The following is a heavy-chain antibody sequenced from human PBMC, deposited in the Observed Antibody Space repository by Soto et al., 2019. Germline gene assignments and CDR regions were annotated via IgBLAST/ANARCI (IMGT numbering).Heavy chain of an antibody. CDR1: GGSISNYY. J-gene: IGHJ4*02. V-gene: IGHV4-59*12. Sequence: SEILSLTCTVSGGSISNYYWSWIRQPPGKGLEWIGYIYYSGSTNYNPSLKSRVTISVDTSKNQFSLKLSSVTAADTAVYYCARGLSSASPYSGGWYYFDSWGQGLTVTVSS. CDR2: IYYSGST. D-gene: IGHD3-10*01. CDR3: ARGLSSASPYSGGWYYFDS.